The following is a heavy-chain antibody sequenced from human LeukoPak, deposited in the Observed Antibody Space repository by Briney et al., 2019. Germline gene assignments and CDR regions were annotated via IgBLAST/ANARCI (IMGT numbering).Heavy chain of an antibody. Sequence: GGSLRLSCAASGFTFSSYAMPPGRQAPGKGLERVAVISYDGSNKYYADSVKGRFTISRDNSKNTLYLQMNSLRAEDTAVYYCARAPAVADPNWFDPGGQGTLVTVSS. CDR2: ISYDGSNK. CDR1: GFTFSSYA. V-gene: IGHV3-30*04. J-gene: IGHJ5*02. CDR3: ARAPAVADPNWFDP. D-gene: IGHD6-19*01.